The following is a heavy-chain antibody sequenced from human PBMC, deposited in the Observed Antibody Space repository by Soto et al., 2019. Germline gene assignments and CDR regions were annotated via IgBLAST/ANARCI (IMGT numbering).Heavy chain of an antibody. Sequence: PGGSLRLSCTASGFTFSSYAMHWVRQAPGKGLEWVAVISYDGSNKYYADSVKGRFTISRDNSKNTLYLQVNSLRAEDTAVYYCARGELYSSGHGVDYWGQGTLVTVSS. V-gene: IGHV3-30-3*01. D-gene: IGHD6-19*01. CDR3: ARGELYSSGHGVDY. CDR2: ISYDGSNK. CDR1: GFTFSSYA. J-gene: IGHJ4*02.